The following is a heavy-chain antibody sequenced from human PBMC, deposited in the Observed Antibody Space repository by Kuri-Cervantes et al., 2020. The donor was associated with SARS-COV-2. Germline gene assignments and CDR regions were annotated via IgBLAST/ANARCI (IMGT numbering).Heavy chain of an antibody. CDR2: ISSSSSTI. V-gene: IGHV3-48*02. J-gene: IGHJ4*02. CDR3: ADFYGGFPG. Sequence: GESLKISCAASGFTFSSYGMNWVRQAPGKGLEWVSYISSSSSTIYYADSVKGRFSISRDNAKNSLYLQMNSLRDEDTAVYYCADFYGGFPGWGQGNLVNVSS. D-gene: IGHD4-23*01. CDR1: GFTFSSYG.